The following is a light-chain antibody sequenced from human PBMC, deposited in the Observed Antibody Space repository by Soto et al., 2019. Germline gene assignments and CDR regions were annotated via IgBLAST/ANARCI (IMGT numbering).Light chain of an antibody. J-gene: IGLJ1*01. CDR1: SSDVGGYNY. CDR2: EVS. CDR3: SSYTSSSTLV. Sequence: QSALTQPASVSWSPGQSITISCTVTSSDVGGYNYVSWYQQHPGKAPKLMIYEVSYRPSGVSNRFSGSKYGNTASLTISGLQAEDEADYYCSSYTSSSTLVFGTGTKVTVL. V-gene: IGLV2-14*01.